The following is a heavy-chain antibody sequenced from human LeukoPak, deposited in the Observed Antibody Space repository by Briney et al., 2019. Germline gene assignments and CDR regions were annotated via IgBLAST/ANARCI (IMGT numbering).Heavy chain of an antibody. Sequence: GGSLRLSCSASGFTFSSYAMHWVRQAPGKGLEYVSAISSNGGSTYYADSVKGRFTISRDNSKNTLYLQMSSLRPEDTAVYYRVKAKDSSWYYYFDYWGQGTLVTVSS. D-gene: IGHD3-22*01. J-gene: IGHJ4*02. CDR2: ISSNGGST. CDR3: VKAKDSSWYYYFDY. V-gene: IGHV3-64D*09. CDR1: GFTFSSYA.